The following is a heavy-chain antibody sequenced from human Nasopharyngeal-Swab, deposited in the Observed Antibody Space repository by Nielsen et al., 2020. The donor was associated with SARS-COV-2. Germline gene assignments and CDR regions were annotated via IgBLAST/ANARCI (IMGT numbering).Heavy chain of an antibody. D-gene: IGHD1-14*01. Sequence: GESLKISCAVSGFTFSAYSMNWVRQAPGKGLEWVSGISELGSGIYYADSVWGRFSISRDTSKNTVYLQMNSLRADDTALYFCTRGLTGHIVQWNPSPYWGQGTLVTVSS. CDR1: GFTFSAYS. J-gene: IGHJ4*02. V-gene: IGHV3-23*01. CDR2: ISELGSGI. CDR3: TRGLTGHIVQWNPSPY.